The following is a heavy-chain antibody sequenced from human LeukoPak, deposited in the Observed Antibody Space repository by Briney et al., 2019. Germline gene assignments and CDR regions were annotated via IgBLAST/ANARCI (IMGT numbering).Heavy chain of an antibody. CDR2: ISSSSSYI. D-gene: IGHD2-15*01. CDR3: ARDLSVGDAFDI. J-gene: IGHJ3*02. V-gene: IGHV3-21*01. Sequence: PGGSLRLSCAASGFTFSSYSMNWVRQAPGKGLEWVSSISSSSSYIYYADSVKGRFTISRDNAKNSLYLQMNSLRAEDTAVYYCARDLSVGDAFDIWGQGTMVTVSS. CDR1: GFTFSSYS.